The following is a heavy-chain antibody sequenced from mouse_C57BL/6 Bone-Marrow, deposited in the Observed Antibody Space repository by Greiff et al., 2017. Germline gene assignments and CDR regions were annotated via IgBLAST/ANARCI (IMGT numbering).Heavy chain of an antibody. Sequence: EVQGVESGGGLVKPGGSLKLSCAASGFTFSSYTMSWVRQTPEKRLQWVAAISGGGGNTYYPDRVQGRFTISRDNDKNILYRQMSSLRSEDTALYYCARQVTTVLATKYFDVWGTGTTVTVSS. J-gene: IGHJ1*03. CDR3: ARQVTTVLATKYFDV. D-gene: IGHD1-1*01. CDR2: ISGGGGNT. V-gene: IGHV5-9*01. CDR1: GFTFSSYT.